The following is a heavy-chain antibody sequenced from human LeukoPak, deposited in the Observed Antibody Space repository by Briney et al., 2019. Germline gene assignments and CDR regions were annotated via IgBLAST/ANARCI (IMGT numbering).Heavy chain of an antibody. CDR3: ARVNYSDSSGRPFDS. V-gene: IGHV4-61*02. D-gene: IGHD3-22*01. CDR1: GGSISSGSYY. J-gene: IGHJ4*02. CDR2: IYTTGST. Sequence: SSETLSLTCTVSGGSISSGSYYWTWIRQPAGKGLEWIGRIYTTGSTNYNPSLKSRVTIPMDTSKNQFSLILSSVTAADTSVYYCARVNYSDSSGRPFDSWGQGTLVTVSS.